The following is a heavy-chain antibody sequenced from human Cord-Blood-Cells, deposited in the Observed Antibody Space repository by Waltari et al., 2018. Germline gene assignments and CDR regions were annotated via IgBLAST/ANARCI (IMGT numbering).Heavy chain of an antibody. V-gene: IGHV3-9*01. CDR1: GFTFDDYA. CDR3: AKDMGGTPYYFDY. Sequence: EVQLVESGGGLVQPGRSLRLSCAASGFTFDDYAMHWVRQGPGKGLEWVSGISWNRGSIGYADSVKGRFTISRDNAKNSLYLQMNSLRAEDTALYYCAKDMGGTPYYFDYWGQGTLVTVSS. CDR2: ISWNRGSI. D-gene: IGHD1-26*01. J-gene: IGHJ4*02.